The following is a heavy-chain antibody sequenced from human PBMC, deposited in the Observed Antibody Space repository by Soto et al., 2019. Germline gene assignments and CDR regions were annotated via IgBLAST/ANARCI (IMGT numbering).Heavy chain of an antibody. Sequence: GGSLRLSCAASGFTFSSYARHWVRQAPGKGLEWVAVISYDGSNKYYADSVKGRFTISRDNSKNTLYLQMNSLSAEDTAVYSCARVYRYYYGSGSYYNDAFDIWGQGTMVTVSS. CDR1: GFTFSSYA. D-gene: IGHD3-10*01. CDR2: ISYDGSNK. J-gene: IGHJ3*02. V-gene: IGHV3-30*04. CDR3: ARVYRYYYGSGSYYNDAFDI.